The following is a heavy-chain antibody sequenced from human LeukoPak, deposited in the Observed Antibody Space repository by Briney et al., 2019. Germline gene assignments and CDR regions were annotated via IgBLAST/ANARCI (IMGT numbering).Heavy chain of an antibody. V-gene: IGHV3-64D*09. CDR2: ISSNGVST. CDR3: VKAQVVVTAIGGLDY. Sequence: PGGSLRLSCSASGFTFSSYAMHWVRQAPGKGLEYISAISSNGVSTYYADSVKGRFTISRDNSKSTVYLQMSSLRPEDTAVYYCVKAQVVVTAIGGLDYWGQGILVTVSS. CDR1: GFTFSSYA. J-gene: IGHJ4*02. D-gene: IGHD2-21*02.